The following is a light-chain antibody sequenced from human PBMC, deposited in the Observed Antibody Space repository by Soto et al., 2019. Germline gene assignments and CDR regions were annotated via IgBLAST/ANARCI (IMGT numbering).Light chain of an antibody. CDR1: SSDVGHYNF. Sequence: QSALTQPHSVSGSPGQSVTISCSGTSSDVGHYNFVSWYQHHPGKAPKLLIYDVTTRPSGVPDRFSGSKSGNTASLTISGLQAEDEADFYCCSYAGSYTWVFGGGTKRTVL. CDR3: CSYAGSYTWV. CDR2: DVT. J-gene: IGLJ3*02. V-gene: IGLV2-11*01.